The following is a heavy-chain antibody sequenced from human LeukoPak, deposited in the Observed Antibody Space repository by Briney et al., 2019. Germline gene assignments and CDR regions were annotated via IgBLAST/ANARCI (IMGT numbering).Heavy chain of an antibody. V-gene: IGHV4-34*01. CDR2: INHSGST. CDR1: GGSFSGYY. D-gene: IGHD6-19*01. CDR3: ARAIAVAGIGIPHYYYYMDV. J-gene: IGHJ6*03. Sequence: SETLSLTCAVYGGSFSGYYWSWIRQPPGKGLEWIGEINHSGSTYYNPSLKSRVTISVDTSKNQFSLKLSSVTAADTAVYYYARAIAVAGIGIPHYYYYMDVWGKGTTVTVSS.